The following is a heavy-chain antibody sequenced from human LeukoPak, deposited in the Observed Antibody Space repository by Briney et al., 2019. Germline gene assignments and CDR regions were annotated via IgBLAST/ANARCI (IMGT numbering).Heavy chain of an antibody. J-gene: IGHJ6*02. CDR1: GGSIGSGGYS. CDR2: IYHSGST. CDR3: AREGPYGMDV. Sequence: SQTLSLTCAVSGGSIGSGGYSWSWIRQPPGKGLEWIGYIYHSGSTYYNPSLKSRVTISVDRSKNQFSLKLSSVTAADTAVYYCAREGPYGMDVWGQGTTVTVSS. V-gene: IGHV4-30-2*01.